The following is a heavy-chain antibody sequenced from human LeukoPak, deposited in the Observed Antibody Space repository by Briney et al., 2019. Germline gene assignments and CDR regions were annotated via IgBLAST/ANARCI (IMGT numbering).Heavy chain of an antibody. CDR3: ARDRESITMVRGVIIANYYYMDV. D-gene: IGHD3-10*01. Sequence: SETLSLTCTVSGGSISSSSYYWGWIRQPPGKGLEWIGYIYYSGSTNYNPSLKSRVTISVDTSKNQFSLKLSSVTAADTAVYYCARDRESITMVRGVIIANYYYMDVWGKGTTVTVSS. CDR1: GGSISSSSYY. V-gene: IGHV4-61*01. J-gene: IGHJ6*03. CDR2: IYYSGST.